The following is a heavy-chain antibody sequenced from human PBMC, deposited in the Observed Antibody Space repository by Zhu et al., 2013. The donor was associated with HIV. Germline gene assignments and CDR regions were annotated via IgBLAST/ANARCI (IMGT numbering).Heavy chain of an antibody. J-gene: IGHJ6*02. D-gene: IGHD5-18*01. Sequence: QVQLVQSGAEVKKPGSSVKVSCKASGGTFSSYAISWVRQAPGQGLEWMGGIIPIFGTANYAQKFQGRVTITADESTSTAYMELSSLRSEDTAVYYCARELGYKLGRYYYYGMDVWGQGTTGHRLL. CDR2: IIPIFGTA. CDR3: ARELGYKLGRYYYYGMDV. V-gene: IGHV1-69*01. CDR1: GGTFSSYA.